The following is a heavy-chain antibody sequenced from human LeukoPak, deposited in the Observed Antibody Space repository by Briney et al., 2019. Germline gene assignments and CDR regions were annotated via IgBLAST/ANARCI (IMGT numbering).Heavy chain of an antibody. CDR2: IKSKTDGGTT. CDR1: GFTFSNAW. Sequence: GGSLRLSCAASGFTFSNAWMSWVRQAPGKGLEWVGRIKSKTDGGTTDYAAPVKGRFTISRDDSKNTLYLQMNSLRTEDTAVYYRTTDLVRIVGATPPGYWGQGTLVTVSS. J-gene: IGHJ4*02. V-gene: IGHV3-15*01. CDR3: TTDLVRIVGATPPGY. D-gene: IGHD1-26*01.